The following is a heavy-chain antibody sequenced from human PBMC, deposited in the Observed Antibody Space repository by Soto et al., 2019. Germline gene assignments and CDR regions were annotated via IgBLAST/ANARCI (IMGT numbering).Heavy chain of an antibody. CDR1: GGTFSSYA. J-gene: IGHJ4*02. V-gene: IGHV1-69*13. CDR2: IIPIFGTA. Sequence: GASVKVSCKASGGTFSSYAISWVRQAPGQGLEWMGGIIPIFGTANYAQKFQGRVTITADESTSTAYMELSSLRSEDTAVYYCARGWSSGWYLPPFDYWGQGTLVTVSS. CDR3: ARGWSSGWYLPPFDY. D-gene: IGHD6-19*01.